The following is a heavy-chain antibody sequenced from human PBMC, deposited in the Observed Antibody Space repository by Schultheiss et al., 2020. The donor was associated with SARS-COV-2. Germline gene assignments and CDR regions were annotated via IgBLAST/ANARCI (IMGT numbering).Heavy chain of an antibody. CDR2: IYYSGST. V-gene: IGHV4-59*01. Sequence: SQTLSLTCTVSGGSISSYYWSWIRQPPGKGLEWIGYIYYSGSTNYNPSLKSRVTISVDTSKNQFSLKLSSVTAADTAVYYCAAGPLWFGELEGNYYFDYWGQGTLVTVSS. J-gene: IGHJ4*02. D-gene: IGHD3-10*01. CDR1: GGSISSYY. CDR3: AAGPLWFGELEGNYYFDY.